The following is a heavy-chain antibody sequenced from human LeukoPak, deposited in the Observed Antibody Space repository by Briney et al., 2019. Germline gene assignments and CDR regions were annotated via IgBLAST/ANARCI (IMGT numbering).Heavy chain of an antibody. CDR3: ARQGDSSSWAGNDY. CDR1: GFTFSVYY. Sequence: PGGSLRLSCAASGFTFSVYYMSWIRHAPGKGLECISYISNTASIMYYPHSVKGRFTISRENAKNSLYLQMDRLRVEDTAVYYCARQGDSSSWAGNDYWGQGTLVTVSS. J-gene: IGHJ4*02. CDR2: ISNTASIM. D-gene: IGHD6-13*01. V-gene: IGHV3-11*04.